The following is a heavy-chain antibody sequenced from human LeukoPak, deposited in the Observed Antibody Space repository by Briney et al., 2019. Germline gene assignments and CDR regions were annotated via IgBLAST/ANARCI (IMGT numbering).Heavy chain of an antibody. V-gene: IGHV1-69*11. CDR2: INPSGGST. J-gene: IGHJ4*02. D-gene: IGHD1-14*01. CDR1: GGTFSSYA. CDR3: AGGGATVDY. Sequence: VASVKVSCKASGGTFSSYAISWVRQAPGQGLEWMGIINPSGGSTSYAQKFQGRVTITADESTSTAYMELSSLTSEDTAVYYCAGGGATVDYWGQGTLVTVSS.